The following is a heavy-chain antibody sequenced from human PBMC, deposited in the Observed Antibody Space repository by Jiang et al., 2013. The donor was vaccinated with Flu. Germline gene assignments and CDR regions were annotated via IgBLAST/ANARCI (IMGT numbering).Heavy chain of an antibody. Sequence: VQLVESGGGLVKPGGSLRLSCAASGFTFSSYSMNWVRQAPGKGLEWVSSISSSSSYIYYADSVKGRFTISRDNAKNSLYLQMNSLRAEDTAVYYCAIDYDILTGSDYWGQGTLVTVSS. CDR2: ISSSSSYI. CDR3: AIDYDILTGSDY. CDR1: GFTFSSYS. V-gene: IGHV3-21*01. J-gene: IGHJ4*02. D-gene: IGHD3-9*01.